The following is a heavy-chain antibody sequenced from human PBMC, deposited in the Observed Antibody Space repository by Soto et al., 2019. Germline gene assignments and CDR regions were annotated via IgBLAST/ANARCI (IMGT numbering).Heavy chain of an antibody. J-gene: IGHJ4*02. CDR3: AREEGYGSGSYFRGAFDY. Sequence: GGSLRLSCAASGFTFSSYAMHWVRQAPGKGLEWVAVISYDGSNKYYADSVKGRFTISRDNSKNTLYLQMNSLRAEDTAVYYCAREEGYGSGSYFRGAFDYWGQGTLVTVSS. D-gene: IGHD3-10*01. CDR2: ISYDGSNK. V-gene: IGHV3-30-3*01. CDR1: GFTFSSYA.